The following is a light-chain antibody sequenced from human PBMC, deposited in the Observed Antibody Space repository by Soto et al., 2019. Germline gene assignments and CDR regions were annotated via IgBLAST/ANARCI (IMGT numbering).Light chain of an antibody. Sequence: QTVVTQEPSFSVSPGRTVTLTCGLTSGSVSSNHYPSWYQQTPGQPPRTLIYNTNTRSSGVPDRFSGSILGNRAALTITRAQADDESDYYCVLYMGSDIWVFGGGTKLTVL. V-gene: IGLV8-61*01. J-gene: IGLJ3*02. CDR1: SGSVSSNHY. CDR2: NTN. CDR3: VLYMGSDIWV.